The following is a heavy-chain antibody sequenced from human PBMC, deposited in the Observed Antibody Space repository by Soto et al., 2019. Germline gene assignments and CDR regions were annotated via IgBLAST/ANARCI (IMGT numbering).Heavy chain of an antibody. V-gene: IGHV1-46*03. CDR1: GYTFTSYY. CDR2: INPSGGST. CDR3: ARRGHKMITFGGVIVPAYNWFDP. J-gene: IGHJ5*02. D-gene: IGHD3-16*02. Sequence: ASVKVSCKASGYTFTSYYMHWVRQAPGQGLEWMGIINPSGGSTSYAQKFQGRVTMTRDTSTSTVYMELSSLRSEDTAVYYCARRGHKMITFGGVIVPAYNWFDPWGQGTLVTVSS.